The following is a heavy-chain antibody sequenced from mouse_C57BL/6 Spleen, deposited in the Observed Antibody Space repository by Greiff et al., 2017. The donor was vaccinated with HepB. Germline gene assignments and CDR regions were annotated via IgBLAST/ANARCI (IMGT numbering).Heavy chain of an antibody. CDR2: INPNNGGT. D-gene: IGHD4-1*01. V-gene: IGHV1-26*01. J-gene: IGHJ2*01. CDR1: GYTFTDYY. CDR3: ARWEGD. Sequence: EVQLQQSGPELVKPGASVKISCKASGYTFTDYYMNWVKQSHGKSLEWIGDINPNNGGTSYNQKFKCKATLTVDKSSSTAYMELRSLTSEDSAVYYCARWEGDWGQGTTLTVSS.